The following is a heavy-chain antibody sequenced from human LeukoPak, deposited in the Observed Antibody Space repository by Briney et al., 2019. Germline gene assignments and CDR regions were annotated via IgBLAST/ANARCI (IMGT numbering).Heavy chain of an antibody. Sequence: GGSLRLSCAASGFTFSSYWMNWVRHAPGKGLVWVSRIASDGSSTTYADSVKGRFTISRDNAKNSLYLQMNSLRTEDTALYYCAKDHEQWPREGYLDYWGQGTLVTVSS. CDR3: AKDHEQWPREGYLDY. J-gene: IGHJ4*02. CDR2: IASDGSST. D-gene: IGHD6-19*01. CDR1: GFTFSSYW. V-gene: IGHV3-74*01.